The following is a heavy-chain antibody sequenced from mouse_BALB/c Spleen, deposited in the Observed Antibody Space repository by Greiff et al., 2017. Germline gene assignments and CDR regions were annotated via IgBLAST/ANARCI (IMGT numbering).Heavy chain of an antibody. CDR2: ISSGGSYT. D-gene: IGHD2-2*01. J-gene: IGHJ4*01. CDR3: AGGYDVRYYAMDY. CDR1: GFTFSSYG. V-gene: IGHV5-6*02. Sequence: DVKLVESGGDLVKPGGSLKLSCAASGFTFSSYGMSWVRQTPDKRLEWVATISSGGSYTYYPDSVKGRFTISRDNPKNTLFLQMTSLRSEDTAMYYCAGGYDVRYYAMDYWGQGTSVTVSS.